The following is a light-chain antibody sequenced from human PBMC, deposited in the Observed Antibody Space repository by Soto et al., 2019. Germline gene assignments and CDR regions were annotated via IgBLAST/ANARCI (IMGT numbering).Light chain of an antibody. V-gene: IGLV2-11*01. Sequence: QSALTQPRSVSGSPGQSVTISCTGTSSDVGAYDYVSWYQQDPGKAPKVLIYDVSERPSGVPDRFSGSKSDNTASLTISGLQAEDEADYYCSSYAGSYTFVVFGGVTKLTVL. CDR3: SSYAGSYTFVV. CDR2: DVS. J-gene: IGLJ2*01. CDR1: SSDVGAYDY.